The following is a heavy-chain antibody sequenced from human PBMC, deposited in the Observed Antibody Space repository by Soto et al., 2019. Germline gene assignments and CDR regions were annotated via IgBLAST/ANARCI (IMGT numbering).Heavy chain of an antibody. CDR2: IIPMFDTV. D-gene: IGHD6-13*01. V-gene: IGHV1-69*01. CDR3: ARVIGIAAAATNSFYYGMDV. CDR1: GGTFSSDA. J-gene: IGHJ6*02. Sequence: QVQLVQSGAEVKKPGSSVKVSCMASGGTFSSDAISWVRQAPGQGLEWMGGIIPMFDTVHYAQKFQGRVTITADESTNIAYMGLSSLTSEDTAVYFCARVIGIAAAATNSFYYGMDVWGQGTTVTVSS.